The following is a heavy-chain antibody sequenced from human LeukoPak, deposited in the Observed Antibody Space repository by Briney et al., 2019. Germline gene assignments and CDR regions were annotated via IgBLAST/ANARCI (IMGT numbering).Heavy chain of an antibody. CDR2: INLSGST. J-gene: IGHJ4*02. CDR3: ASLPWFGELLDY. V-gene: IGHV4-34*01. CDR1: GGSFSGYY. Sequence: TSETLSLTCAVYGGSFSGYYWGWIRQPPGKGLEWIGEINLSGSTNYNPSLKSRVTISVDTSKNQFSLKLSSVTAADTAVYYCASLPWFGELLDYWGQGTLVTVSS. D-gene: IGHD3-10*01.